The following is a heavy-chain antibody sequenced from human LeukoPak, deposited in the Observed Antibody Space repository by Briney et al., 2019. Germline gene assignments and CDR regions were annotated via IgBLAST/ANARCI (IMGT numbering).Heavy chain of an antibody. CDR1: GFTVSSNY. CDR2: IYSGDNT. Sequence: GGSLRLSCAASGFTVSSNYMSWVRQAPGRGLEWVSVIYSGDNTYYADSVKGRFTISRDNSKNTLYLQMNSLRAEDTAVYYCARGYSNLHDDSSGYYIDYWGQGTLVTVS. CDR3: ARGYSNLHDDSSGYYIDY. V-gene: IGHV3-53*01. D-gene: IGHD3-22*01. J-gene: IGHJ4*02.